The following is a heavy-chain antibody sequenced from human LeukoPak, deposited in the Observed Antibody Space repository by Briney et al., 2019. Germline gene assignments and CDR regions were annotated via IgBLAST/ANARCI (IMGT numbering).Heavy chain of an antibody. CDR1: GFTFSSYS. V-gene: IGHV3-21*01. D-gene: IGHD1-14*01. Sequence: GGSLRLSCAASGFTFSSYSMNWVRQAPGKGLEWVSSISSSSSYIYYADSVKGRVTISRDNAKNSLYLQMNSLRVEDTAVYYCARDRNRDNAFDIWGQGTMVTVSS. CDR3: ARDRNRDNAFDI. CDR2: ISSSSSYI. J-gene: IGHJ3*02.